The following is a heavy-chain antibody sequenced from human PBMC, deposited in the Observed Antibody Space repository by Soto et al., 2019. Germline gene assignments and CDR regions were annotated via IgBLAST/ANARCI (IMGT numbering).Heavy chain of an antibody. Sequence: PSETLSLTCTVSGGSISSGDYYWSWIRRPPGKGLEWIGYIYYSGSTYYNPSLKSRVTISVDTSKNQFSLKLSSVTAADTAVYYCARGTIFGVVTRAHVDYWGQGTLVTVSS. J-gene: IGHJ4*02. CDR1: GGSISSGDYY. V-gene: IGHV4-30-4*01. CDR2: IYYSGST. CDR3: ARGTIFGVVTRAHVDY. D-gene: IGHD3-3*01.